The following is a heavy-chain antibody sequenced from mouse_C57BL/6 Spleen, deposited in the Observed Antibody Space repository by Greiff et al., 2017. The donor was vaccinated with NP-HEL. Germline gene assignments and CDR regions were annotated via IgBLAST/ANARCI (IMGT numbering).Heavy chain of an antibody. CDR1: GYTFTSYW. Sequence: QVQLQQPGAELVKPGASVKLSCKASGYTFTSYWMQWVKQRPGPGLEWIGEIDPSDSYTNYNQKFKGKATLTVDTSSSTAYMQLSSRTSEDSAVYYCARGGLLRCDYGGQGTTLTVSS. D-gene: IGHD1-1*01. CDR2: IDPSDSYT. J-gene: IGHJ2*01. CDR3: ARGGLLRCDY. V-gene: IGHV1-50*01.